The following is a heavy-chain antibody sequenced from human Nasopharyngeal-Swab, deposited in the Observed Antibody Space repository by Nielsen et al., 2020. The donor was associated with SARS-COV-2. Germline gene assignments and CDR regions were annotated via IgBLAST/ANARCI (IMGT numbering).Heavy chain of an antibody. CDR3: ARGWRWADDY. CDR2: ISSNGGST. J-gene: IGHJ4*02. CDR1: GFTFSSYA. D-gene: IGHD5-24*01. Sequence: GESLKISCAASGFTFSSYAMHWVRQAPGKGLEYVSAISSNGGSTYYANSVKGRFTISRDNSKNTLYLQVGSLRAEDMAVYYCARGWRWADDYWGQGTLVTVSS. V-gene: IGHV3-64*01.